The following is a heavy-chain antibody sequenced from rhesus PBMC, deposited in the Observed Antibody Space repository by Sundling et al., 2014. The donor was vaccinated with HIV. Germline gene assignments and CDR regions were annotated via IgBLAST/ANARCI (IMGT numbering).Heavy chain of an antibody. CDR3: AGLALLPYYYGLDS. V-gene: IGHV3-103*01. D-gene: IGHD2-15*01. Sequence: EVQLVESGGGLAKPGGSLRLSCAASGFTFSSYAMHWVRQAPGKGLEWVSAISSGGSTYYADSVKGRFTISRDNSKNTLSLQMNSLRAEDTAVYYCAGLALLPYYYGLDSWGQGVVVTVSS. CDR2: ISSGGST. J-gene: IGHJ6*01. CDR1: GFTFSSYA.